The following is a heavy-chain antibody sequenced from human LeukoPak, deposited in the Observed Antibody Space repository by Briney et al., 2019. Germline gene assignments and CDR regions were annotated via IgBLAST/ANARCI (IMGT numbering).Heavy chain of an antibody. Sequence: SETLSLTCTASGGSISSYYWSWIRQPAGKGLEWIGRIYTSGSTNYNPSLKSRVTMSVDTSKDQFSLKLSSVTAADTAVYYCASKYYYDSSGYYYWGQGTLVTVSS. CDR1: GGSISSYY. J-gene: IGHJ4*02. CDR2: IYTSGST. CDR3: ASKYYYDSSGYYY. V-gene: IGHV4-4*07. D-gene: IGHD3-22*01.